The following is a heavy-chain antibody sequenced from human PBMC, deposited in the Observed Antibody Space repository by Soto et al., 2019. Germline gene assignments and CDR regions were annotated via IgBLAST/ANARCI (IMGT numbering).Heavy chain of an antibody. CDR2: ISGSGGST. D-gene: IGHD3-3*01. CDR1: GFTFSSYA. CDR3: AKSHNRITIFGVVIISYFDY. V-gene: IGHV3-23*01. J-gene: IGHJ4*02. Sequence: LRLSCAASGFTFSSYAMSWVRQAPGKGLEWVSAISGSGGSTYYADSVKGRFTISRDNSKNTLYLQMNSLRAEDTAVYYCAKSHNRITIFGVVIISYFDYWGQGTLVTVSS.